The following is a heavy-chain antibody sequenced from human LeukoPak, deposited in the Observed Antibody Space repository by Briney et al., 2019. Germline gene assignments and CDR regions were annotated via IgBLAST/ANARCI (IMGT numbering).Heavy chain of an antibody. Sequence: GSLRLSCAASAFTFSSYGMHWVRQAPGKGLEWVAAISYDGRNKEYVDSVKGRFTISRDNSKNTLYLQMNSLRAEDTAVYYCAKDRGYSHGFEYWGQGTLVTVSS. CDR2: ISYDGRNK. D-gene: IGHD5-12*01. V-gene: IGHV3-30*18. CDR3: AKDRGYSHGFEY. CDR1: AFTFSSYG. J-gene: IGHJ4*02.